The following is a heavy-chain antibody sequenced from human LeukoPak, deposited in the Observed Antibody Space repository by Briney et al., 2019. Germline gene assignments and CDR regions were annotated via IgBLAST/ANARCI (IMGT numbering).Heavy chain of an antibody. CDR1: GGSISSSNYY. CDR3: ARQPIGRYGFDV. J-gene: IGHJ3*01. Sequence: SETLSLTCTVSGGSISSSNYYWGWSRKPPGKGLEWIECIYYSGSTYYNPSLKSRVTISVDTSKNQFSLKLSSVTAADTAVYYCARQPIGRYGFDVGGQGTTVTVSS. D-gene: IGHD1-26*01. CDR2: IYYSGST. V-gene: IGHV4-39*01.